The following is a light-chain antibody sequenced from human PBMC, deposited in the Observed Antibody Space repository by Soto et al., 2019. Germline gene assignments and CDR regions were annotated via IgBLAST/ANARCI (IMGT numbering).Light chain of an antibody. CDR3: LLYYGAAGV. V-gene: IGLV7-43*01. CDR1: TGAVTSGYY. CDR2: NTS. Sequence: QAVVTQEPSLTVSPGGTVTLTCACSTGAVTSGYYPNWFQQKPGQAPRALIYNTSNKHSWTPARFSGSLLGGKAALTLSGVQPEDEAEYFCLLYYGAAGVFGGGTKLTVL. J-gene: IGLJ2*01.